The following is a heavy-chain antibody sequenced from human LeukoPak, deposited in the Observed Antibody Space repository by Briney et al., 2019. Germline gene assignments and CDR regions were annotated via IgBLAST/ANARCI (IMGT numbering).Heavy chain of an antibody. CDR3: ARMYSSGWADYYYYMDV. CDR2: MNPNSGNT. Sequence: ASVKVSCKASEYTFTSYDINWVRQATGQGLEWMGWMNPNSGNTGYAQKFQGRVTMTRNTSISTAYMELSSLRSEDTAVYYCARMYSSGWADYYYYMDVWGKGTTVTISS. CDR1: EYTFTSYD. D-gene: IGHD6-19*01. J-gene: IGHJ6*03. V-gene: IGHV1-8*01.